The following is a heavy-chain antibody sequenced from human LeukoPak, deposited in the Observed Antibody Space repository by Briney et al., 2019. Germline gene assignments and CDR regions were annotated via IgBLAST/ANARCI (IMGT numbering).Heavy chain of an antibody. Sequence: SETLSLTCTVSGGSISTSNYYWGWIRQPPGRGLGWIGNIFYSGSTYYSPSLRSRVTISLDTSRNQFSLKLSSVTAADTAVYYCARGIDGEPDAFDIWGQGTMVTVSS. CDR2: IFYSGST. V-gene: IGHV4-39*07. CDR1: GGSISTSNYY. J-gene: IGHJ3*02. CDR3: ARGIDGEPDAFDI. D-gene: IGHD3-10*01.